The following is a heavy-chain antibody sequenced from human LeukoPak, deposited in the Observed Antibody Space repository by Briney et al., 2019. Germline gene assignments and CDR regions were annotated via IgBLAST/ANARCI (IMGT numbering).Heavy chain of an antibody. CDR1: GFAFNTYS. CDR3: ARDPYSGSYGNYYYYFMDV. D-gene: IGHD1-26*01. Sequence: GGSLRLSCAASGFAFNTYSMNWVRQAPGKGLEWISYISSINSGEYYADSVKGRFSISRDNAKNSLYLQMNSLRAEDTAVYYCARDPYSGSYGNYYYYFMDVWGKGTTVTSSS. J-gene: IGHJ6*03. V-gene: IGHV3-48*01. CDR2: ISSINSGE.